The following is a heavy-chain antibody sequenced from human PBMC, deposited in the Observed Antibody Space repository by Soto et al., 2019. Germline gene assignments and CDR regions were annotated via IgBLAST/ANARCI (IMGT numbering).Heavy chain of an antibody. Sequence: GGSLRLSCAASGFTFSDYYMSWIRQAPGKGLEWVSYISSSGSTIYYADSVKGRFTISRDNAKNSLYLQMNSLRAEDTAVYYCARVNDILTGYYNDFDYWGQGTLVTVSS. CDR1: GFTFSDYY. CDR2: ISSSGSTI. J-gene: IGHJ4*02. D-gene: IGHD3-9*01. CDR3: ARVNDILTGYYNDFDY. V-gene: IGHV3-11*01.